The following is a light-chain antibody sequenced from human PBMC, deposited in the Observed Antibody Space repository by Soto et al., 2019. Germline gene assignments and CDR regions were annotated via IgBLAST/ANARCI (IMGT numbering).Light chain of an antibody. CDR2: GAS. CDR3: QHYGSSPPIT. V-gene: IGKV3-20*01. Sequence: DIVVTQSPGTLSLSPGERATLSCRASQSVRSTSLAWYQQKPGQAPRLLLYGASSRASGIPDKFSGGGSGTDFTLTISRLEPEDFGLYYCQHYGSSPPITFGQGTRLEIK. J-gene: IGKJ5*01. CDR1: QSVRSTS.